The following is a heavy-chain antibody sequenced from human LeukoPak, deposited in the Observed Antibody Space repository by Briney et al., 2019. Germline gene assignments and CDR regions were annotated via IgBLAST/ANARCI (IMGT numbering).Heavy chain of an antibody. CDR1: GYKFITFG. Sequence: ASVKVSCKTSGYKFITFGVNWVRQAPGQGLEWMGWINPYNGNRYYAKKFQDRFNMSTDTSTSTVYMDLRTLTSDDTAIYYCARFQASAYRGFDYWGQGTLNTVSS. V-gene: IGHV1-18*01. J-gene: IGHJ4*02. D-gene: IGHD2-21*01. CDR3: ARFQASAYRGFDY. CDR2: INPYNGNR.